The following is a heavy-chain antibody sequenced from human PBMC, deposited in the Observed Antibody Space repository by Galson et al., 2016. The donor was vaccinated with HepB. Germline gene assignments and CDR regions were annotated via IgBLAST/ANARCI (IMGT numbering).Heavy chain of an antibody. J-gene: IGHJ4*02. V-gene: IGHV1-18*04. Sequence: SVKVSCKAYGYTFTRYGISWVRQAPGQGLEWLGWISAYNGNTEYAQNVQGRVTMTTETYTSTAYMELWSLKSDDTAVYFRVEDINWGNGGLPDSLGDYWGQGTLVTVSS. CDR1: GYTFTRYG. CDR2: ISAYNGNT. D-gene: IGHD7-27*01. CDR3: VEDINWGNGGLPDSLGDY.